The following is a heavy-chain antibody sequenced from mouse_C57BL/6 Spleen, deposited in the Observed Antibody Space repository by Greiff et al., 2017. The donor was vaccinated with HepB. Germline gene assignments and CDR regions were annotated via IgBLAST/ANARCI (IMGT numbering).Heavy chain of an antibody. J-gene: IGHJ1*03. V-gene: IGHV14-4*01. CDR1: GFNIKDDY. Sequence: VQLQQSGAELVRPGASVKLSCTASGFNIKDDYMHWVKQRPEQGLEWIGWIDPENGDTEYASKFQGKATITADTSSNTAYLPLSSLTSEDTAVYYCTTNYGSSNWYFDVWGTGTTVTVSS. CDR2: IDPENGDT. CDR3: TTNYGSSNWYFDV. D-gene: IGHD1-1*01.